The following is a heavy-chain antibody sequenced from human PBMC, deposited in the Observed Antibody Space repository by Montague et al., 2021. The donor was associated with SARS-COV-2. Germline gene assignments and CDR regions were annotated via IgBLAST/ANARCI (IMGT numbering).Heavy chain of an antibody. V-gene: IGHV2-5*02. Sequence: VKPTQTLTLTCTFSGFSLSTIGVGVGWIRQPPGKALEWLALIYWDYDKRYSSSLGSRLTITKDTSKNQVVLTMTNMDPVDTATYFCTHYRPSTGGTWGQGALVTVSS. CDR2: IYWDYDK. CDR1: GFSLSTIGVG. D-gene: IGHD3-16*01. J-gene: IGHJ5*02. CDR3: THYRPSTGGT.